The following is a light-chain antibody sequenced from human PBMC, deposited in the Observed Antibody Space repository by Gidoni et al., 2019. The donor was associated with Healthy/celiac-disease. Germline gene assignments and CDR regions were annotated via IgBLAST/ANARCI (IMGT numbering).Light chain of an antibody. CDR2: KAS. V-gene: IGKV1-5*03. Sequence: DIQMTQSPSTLSASVGDRVTITCRASQSISSWLAWYQQKPGKAPKLLIYKASILESGVPSRFSGSGSGTEFTLPISSLQPDDFATYYCQQYNSYSPWTFGQGTQVEIK. CDR3: QQYNSYSPWT. CDR1: QSISSW. J-gene: IGKJ1*01.